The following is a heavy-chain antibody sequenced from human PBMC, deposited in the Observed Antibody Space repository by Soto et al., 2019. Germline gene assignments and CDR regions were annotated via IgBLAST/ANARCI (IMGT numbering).Heavy chain of an antibody. J-gene: IGHJ2*01. V-gene: IGHV4-31*03. CDR1: GGSISSGGYY. CDR3: ARGRFWYFDL. CDR2: IYSSGNT. Sequence: QVQLQESGPGLVKPSQTLSLTCTVSGGSISSGGYYWSWIRQHPGKDLEWIAYIYSSGNTDYNPSLKSRVIMSVDTSKNQFSLTLSSVTAADTAVYYCARGRFWYFDLWGRGSLVSVSS.